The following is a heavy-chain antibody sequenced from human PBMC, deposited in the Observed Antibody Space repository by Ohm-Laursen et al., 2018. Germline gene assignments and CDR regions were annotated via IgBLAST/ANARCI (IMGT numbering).Heavy chain of an antibody. Sequence: SLRLSCAASGFTLSDYYMSWIRQAPGKGLEWVSYISTSGSIIYYAHSVKGRFTISRDNAKNSLYLQMNSLRAEDTAVYYCARNPPNDYGDYFYYGMDVWGQGTTVTVSS. CDR1: GFTLSDYY. CDR3: ARNPPNDYGDYFYYGMDV. V-gene: IGHV3-11*01. CDR2: ISTSGSII. D-gene: IGHD4-17*01. J-gene: IGHJ6*02.